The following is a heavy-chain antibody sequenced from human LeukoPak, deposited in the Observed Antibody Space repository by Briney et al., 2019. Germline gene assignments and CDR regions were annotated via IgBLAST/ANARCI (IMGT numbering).Heavy chain of an antibody. CDR2: ISGSGGST. CDR1: GITFSSYA. J-gene: IGHJ5*02. CDR3: AKEVKAATNWFDP. Sequence: GGSLRLSCAASGITFSSYAMSWVRQAPGKGLEWVSAISGSGGSTYYADSVKGRFTISRDNSKNTLYLQMNSLIAEDTALYFCAKEVKAATNWFDPWGQGTLVTVSS. V-gene: IGHV3-23*01. D-gene: IGHD6-25*01.